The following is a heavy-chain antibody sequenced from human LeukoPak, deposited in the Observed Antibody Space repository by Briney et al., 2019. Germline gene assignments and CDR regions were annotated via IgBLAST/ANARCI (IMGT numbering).Heavy chain of an antibody. J-gene: IGHJ5*01. CDR2: INSNGDST. Sequence: GGSLRLSCAATGFIFSNHAMHWVRQAPGKGLEYVSAINSNGDSTYHAHSVKGRFTISRDNSKNSLHLQMGSLRAEDMAVYYCAREGQWLDSWGLGTLVTVSS. V-gene: IGHV3-64*01. CDR3: AREGQWLDS. CDR1: GFIFSNHA. D-gene: IGHD6-19*01.